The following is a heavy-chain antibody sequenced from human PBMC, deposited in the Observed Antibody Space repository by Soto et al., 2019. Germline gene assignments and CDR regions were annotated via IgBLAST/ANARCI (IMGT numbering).Heavy chain of an antibody. CDR2: IDHSGST. V-gene: IGHV4-34*01. CDR3: ARGRHFYGIDY. Sequence: PSDTLSLTCAVFGGSFSGYFWSWVRQPPGRGLDWIGEIDHSGSTNYNPSLKSRVTISVDTSRSQFSLKLSSVTAADTAVYYCARGRHFYGIDYWGQGALVTVSS. CDR1: GGSFSGYF. D-gene: IGHD3-10*01. J-gene: IGHJ4*02.